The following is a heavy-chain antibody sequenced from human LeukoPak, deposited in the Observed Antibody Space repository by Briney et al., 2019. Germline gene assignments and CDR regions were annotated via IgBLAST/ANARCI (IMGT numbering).Heavy chain of an antibody. Sequence: PSETLSLTCTVSGGSISSGDYYWSWIRQPPGKGLEWIGYIYYSGSTYYNPSLKSRVTISVDTSKNQFSLKLSSVTAADTAVYYCARDLGIAARPGYFDYWGQGTLVTVSS. D-gene: IGHD6-6*01. CDR1: GGSISSGDYY. CDR3: ARDLGIAARPGYFDY. J-gene: IGHJ4*02. CDR2: IYYSGST. V-gene: IGHV4-30-4*01.